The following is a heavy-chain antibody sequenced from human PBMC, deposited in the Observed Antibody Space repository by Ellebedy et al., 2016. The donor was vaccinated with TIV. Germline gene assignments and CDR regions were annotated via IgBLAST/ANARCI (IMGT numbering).Heavy chain of an antibody. Sequence: SETLSLTCTVSGVSLRSGGDYWSWVRQLPGKGLEWIGYIYYSGSSNYNPSLKSRVTISVDTSKNQFSLKLSSVTAADTAVYYCAALQWLAPAWYFDLWGRGTLVTVSS. CDR3: AALQWLAPAWYFDL. CDR1: GVSLRSGGDY. D-gene: IGHD6-19*01. CDR2: IYYSGSS. V-gene: IGHV4-61*08. J-gene: IGHJ2*01.